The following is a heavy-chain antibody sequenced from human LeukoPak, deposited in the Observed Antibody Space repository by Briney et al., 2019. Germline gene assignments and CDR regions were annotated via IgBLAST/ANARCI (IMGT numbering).Heavy chain of an antibody. Sequence: ASVKVSCKASGGTFSSYAISWVRQAPGQGLEWMGGIIPIFGTANYAQKFQGRVTITADESTSTAYMELSSLRSEDTAVYYCARGLGVGATNWFDPWGQGTLVTVSS. CDR1: GGTFSSYA. V-gene: IGHV1-69*13. D-gene: IGHD1-26*01. J-gene: IGHJ5*02. CDR3: ARGLGVGATNWFDP. CDR2: IIPIFGTA.